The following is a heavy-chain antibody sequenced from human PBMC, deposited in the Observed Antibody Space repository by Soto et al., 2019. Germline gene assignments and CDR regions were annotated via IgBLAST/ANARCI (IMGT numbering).Heavy chain of an antibody. J-gene: IGHJ5*01. CDR2: IFYLVTS. D-gene: IGHD1-1*01. V-gene: IGHV4-39*01. Sequence: QLLLHESGPGLVKPSETLSLTCTVSGVSVTSGSYFCGWIRQSPGQGVEWLWSIFYLVTSYYNPSPKSRLTSSVDASQSQSSLKLTSVTAADTAIYCSFSVPRQRGISYALDSWGHGTLVTVSA. CDR3: FSVPRQRGISYALDS. CDR1: GVSVTSGSYF.